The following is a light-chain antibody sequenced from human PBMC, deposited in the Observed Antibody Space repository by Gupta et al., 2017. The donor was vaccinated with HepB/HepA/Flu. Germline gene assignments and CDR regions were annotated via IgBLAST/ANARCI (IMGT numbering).Light chain of an antibody. V-gene: IGLV2-11*01. J-gene: IGLJ3*02. CDR3: CSYAGSYTLV. CDR1: SSDVGGYNY. Sequence: SALPQSLPVLAAPWRSVTISCTGTSSDVGGYNYVSWYQQHPGKAPKLMIYEVSKRPSGVPGRFSGSKSGNTASLTISGLQAEDEADYYCCSYAGSYTLVFGGGTKLTVL. CDR2: EVS.